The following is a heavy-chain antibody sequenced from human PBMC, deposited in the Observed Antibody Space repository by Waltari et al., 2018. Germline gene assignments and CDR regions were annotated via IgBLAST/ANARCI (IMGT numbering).Heavy chain of an antibody. Sequence: EVQLVESGGALVQPGGSLKLSCEASGLIISDYAIHWVRQASGKGPEWVGRIRSRFKGDATAYGESVQGRFTISRDDSKNTVYLEMNSLKTDDTAVYYCIRPFEMGIDWGQGTLVTVSS. D-gene: IGHD7-27*01. V-gene: IGHV3-73*01. CDR2: IRSRFKGDAT. CDR3: IRPFEMGID. J-gene: IGHJ4*02. CDR1: GLIISDYA.